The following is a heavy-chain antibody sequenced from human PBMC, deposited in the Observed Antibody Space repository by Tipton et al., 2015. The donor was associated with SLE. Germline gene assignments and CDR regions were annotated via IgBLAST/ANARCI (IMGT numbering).Heavy chain of an antibody. Sequence: TLSLTCTVSGFSISSSSYTWGWIRQPPGKGLEWIGTIHYSGTTYYNPSLRSRVTMSVDTSKNQFSLKLSSVTAADTAVYYCARLPTGFPNWFDPWGQGTLVTVSS. J-gene: IGHJ5*02. CDR1: GFSISSSSYT. CDR3: ARLPTGFPNWFDP. V-gene: IGHV4-39*01. CDR2: IHYSGTT. D-gene: IGHD4-17*01.